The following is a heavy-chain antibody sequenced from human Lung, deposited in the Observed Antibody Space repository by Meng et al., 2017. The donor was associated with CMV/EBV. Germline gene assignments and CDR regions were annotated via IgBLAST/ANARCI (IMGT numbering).Heavy chain of an antibody. CDR2: ISSSSSYI. V-gene: IGHV3-21*01. CDR1: GFTFSSYS. D-gene: IGHD3-3*01. J-gene: IGHJ4*02. CDR3: ALSDDFWSGFRLGPFDY. Sequence: GESXKISCAASGFTFSSYSMNWVRQAPGKGLEWVSSISSSSSYIYYADSVKGRFTISRDNAKNSLYLQMNSLRAEDTAVYYCALSDDFWSGFRLGPFDYWGQGTLVTVSS.